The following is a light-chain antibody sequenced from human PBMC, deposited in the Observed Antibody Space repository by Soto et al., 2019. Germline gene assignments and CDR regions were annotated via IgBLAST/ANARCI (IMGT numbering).Light chain of an antibody. Sequence: DVVVTQSPLSLPVTLGQPASISCRSSQSLGYSDGNTYLNWFHQRPGQSPRRLIFKVSRRDSGVPDRFSGSGSGTDFTLRISRVEAEDVGVYYCMQGTHWPLTFGQGTRLEMK. CDR1: QSLGYSDGNTY. V-gene: IGKV2-30*01. CDR2: KVS. CDR3: MQGTHWPLT. J-gene: IGKJ5*01.